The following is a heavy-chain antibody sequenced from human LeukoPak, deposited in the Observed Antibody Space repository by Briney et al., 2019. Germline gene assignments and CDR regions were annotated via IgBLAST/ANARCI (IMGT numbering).Heavy chain of an antibody. CDR1: GASFSSYY. CDR3: SRGQQWFDP. CDR2: ISSSGST. J-gene: IGHJ5*02. Sequence: SETLSLTCTVSGASFSSYYWSWIRQPPGKGLEWIAYISSSGSTKYNPSLKSRLTLSVDTSKNQFSLKLTSMTAADTAVYYCSRGQQWFDPWGQGTLVTVSS. V-gene: IGHV4-59*08.